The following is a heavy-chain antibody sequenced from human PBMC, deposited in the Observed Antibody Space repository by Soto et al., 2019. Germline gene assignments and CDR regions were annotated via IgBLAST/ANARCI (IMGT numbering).Heavy chain of an antibody. D-gene: IGHD5-18*01. CDR1: GFTFSSYA. CDR3: ARDLGYSYGRCLDY. CDR2: LSGSSNYV. Sequence: GGSLRLSCAASGFTFSSYAMSWVRQAPGKGLEWVSSLSGSSNYVYYADSVKGRFTISRDNAKNSLYLQMNDLTAEDTAVYYCARDLGYSYGRCLDYWGQGTLVTVSS. J-gene: IGHJ4*02. V-gene: IGHV3-21*01.